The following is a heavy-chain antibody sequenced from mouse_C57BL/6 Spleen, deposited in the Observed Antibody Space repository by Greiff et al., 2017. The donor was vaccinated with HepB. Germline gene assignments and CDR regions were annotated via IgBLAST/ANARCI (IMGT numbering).Heavy chain of an antibody. J-gene: IGHJ1*03. CDR2: IRNKANNHAT. Sequence: EVQLVESGGGLVQPGGSMKLSCAASGFTFSDAWMDWVRQSPEKGLEWVAEIRNKANNHATYYAESVKGRFTISRDDSKSSVYLQMNSLRAEDTGIYYCTRIYYYGSRYFDVWGTGTTVTVSS. CDR1: GFTFSDAW. CDR3: TRIYYYGSRYFDV. V-gene: IGHV6-6*01. D-gene: IGHD1-1*01.